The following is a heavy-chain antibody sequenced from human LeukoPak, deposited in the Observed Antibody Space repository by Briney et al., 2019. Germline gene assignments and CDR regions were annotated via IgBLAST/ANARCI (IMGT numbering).Heavy chain of an antibody. J-gene: IGHJ4*02. CDR2: ISSSGGST. Sequence: GGSLRLSCTASGFTFSSYAMSWVRQAPGKGLEWVSAISSSGGSTYYADSVKGRFTISRDNSKNTLYLQMNSLRAEDTAVYYCVKHDYGDYVWIRRYYFDYWGQGTLVTVSS. V-gene: IGHV3-23*01. D-gene: IGHD4-17*01. CDR1: GFTFSSYA. CDR3: VKHDYGDYVWIRRYYFDY.